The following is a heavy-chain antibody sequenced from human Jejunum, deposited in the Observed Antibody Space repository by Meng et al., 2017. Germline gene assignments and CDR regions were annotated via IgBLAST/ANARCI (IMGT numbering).Heavy chain of an antibody. CDR3: ARDIARAWFYF. Sequence: SETLSLTCSVSGDSSSTGSYYWGWIRQPPGKGLEWIGSIYDSGYTYYNPTLKSRVTMSLNTSKNQFSLKLSSVTAADTALYFCARDIARAWFYFWGQGTLVTVSS. J-gene: IGHJ5*01. D-gene: IGHD3-16*02. V-gene: IGHV4-39*07. CDR2: IYDSGYT. CDR1: GDSSSTGSYY.